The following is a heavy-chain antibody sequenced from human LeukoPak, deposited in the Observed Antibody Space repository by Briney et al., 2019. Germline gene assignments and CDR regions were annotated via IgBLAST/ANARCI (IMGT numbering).Heavy chain of an antibody. CDR2: INPNSGGT. Sequence: ASVKVSCKASGYTFTSYDINWVRQAPGQGLEWMGWINPNSGGTNYAQKFQGRVTMTRDTSISTAYMELSRLRSDDTAVYYCAREAGRRYCTNGVCYGLDPWGQGTLVTVSS. V-gene: IGHV1-2*02. CDR3: AREAGRRYCTNGVCYGLDP. D-gene: IGHD2-8*01. J-gene: IGHJ5*02. CDR1: GYTFTSYD.